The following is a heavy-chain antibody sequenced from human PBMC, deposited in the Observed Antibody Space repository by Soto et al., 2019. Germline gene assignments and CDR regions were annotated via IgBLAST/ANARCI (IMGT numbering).Heavy chain of an antibody. Sequence: QVQLVQSGAEVKKPGSSVKVSCKASGGTFSRYSITWVRQAPGHGLEWIGRIIPIFGIASYAQKFQGRVTITADDSPSTAYMELSSLSSDDTAVYYCAREDRDRETGLVPAAIDGMDVCGQGTTVTVSS. D-gene: IGHD2-2*01. J-gene: IGHJ6*02. V-gene: IGHV1-69*08. CDR3: AREDRDRETGLVPAAIDGMDV. CDR1: GGTFSRYS. CDR2: IIPIFGIA.